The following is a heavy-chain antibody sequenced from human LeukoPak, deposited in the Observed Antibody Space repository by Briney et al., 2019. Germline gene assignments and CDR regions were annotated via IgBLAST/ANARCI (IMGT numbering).Heavy chain of an antibody. CDR2: ISSSSSYI. J-gene: IGHJ6*02. D-gene: IGHD3-10*01. CDR3: ARGYYGSGSRPYGMDV. Sequence: GGSLRLSCAASGITVSSNYMSWVRQAPGKGLEWVSSISSSSSYIYYADSVKGRFTISRDNAKNSLYLQMNSLRAEDTAVYYCARGYYGSGSRPYGMDVWGQGTTVTVSS. CDR1: GITVSSNY. V-gene: IGHV3-21*01.